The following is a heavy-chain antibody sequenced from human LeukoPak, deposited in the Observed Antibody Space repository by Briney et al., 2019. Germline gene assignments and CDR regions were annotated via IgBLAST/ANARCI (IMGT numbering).Heavy chain of an antibody. CDR1: GFSFSRYW. CDR3: ARDPGPTTAAWGGFDI. Sequence: GGSLRLSCAASGFSFSRYWMTWVRQAPGKGLEWVANIGQDGSKTFYADFVKGRFTISRDNAKNSLYLQVNSLRAEDTAVYFCARDPGPTTAAWGGFDIWGQGTAVTVSS. V-gene: IGHV3-7*01. CDR2: IGQDGSKT. J-gene: IGHJ3*02. D-gene: IGHD4-11*01.